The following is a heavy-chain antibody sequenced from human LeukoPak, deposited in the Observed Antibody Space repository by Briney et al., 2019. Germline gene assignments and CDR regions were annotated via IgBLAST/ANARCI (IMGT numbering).Heavy chain of an antibody. J-gene: IGHJ6*02. CDR3: AKGEWVTVAGYYYYYVMDV. CDR1: GYTFTNYT. V-gene: IGHV1-69*13. Sequence: SVKVSCKASGYTFTNYTINWVRQAPGQGLEWMGGIIPIFGTANYAQKFQGRVTITADESTSTAYMELSSLRSDDTAMYYCAKGEWVTVAGYYYYYVMDVWGQGTTVTVSS. D-gene: IGHD6-13*01. CDR2: IIPIFGTA.